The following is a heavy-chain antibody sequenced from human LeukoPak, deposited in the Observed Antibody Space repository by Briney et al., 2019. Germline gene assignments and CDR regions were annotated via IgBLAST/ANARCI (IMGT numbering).Heavy chain of an antibody. Sequence: SETLPLTCTVSGGSISSSSYYWGWIRQPPGKGLEWIGRIYTSGSTNYNPSLKSRVTMSVDTSKSQFSLKLSSVTAADTAIYYCARDHLYSSGWFDYWGQGTLVTVPS. J-gene: IGHJ4*02. CDR3: ARDHLYSSGWFDY. CDR2: IYTSGST. V-gene: IGHV4-39*07. CDR1: GGSISSSSYY. D-gene: IGHD6-19*01.